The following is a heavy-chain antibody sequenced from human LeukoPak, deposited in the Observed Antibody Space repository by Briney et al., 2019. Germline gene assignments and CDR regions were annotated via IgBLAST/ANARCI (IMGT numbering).Heavy chain of an antibody. Sequence: ASVKVSCKASGYTFTSYGISWVRQAPGQGLEWMGWISAYNGNTNYAQKLQGRVTMTTDTSAGTAYMELSSLRSEDTAVYYCARRAAAAEIDYWGQGTLVTVSS. CDR2: ISAYNGNT. J-gene: IGHJ4*02. CDR3: ARRAAAAEIDY. CDR1: GYTFTSYG. D-gene: IGHD6-13*01. V-gene: IGHV1-18*01.